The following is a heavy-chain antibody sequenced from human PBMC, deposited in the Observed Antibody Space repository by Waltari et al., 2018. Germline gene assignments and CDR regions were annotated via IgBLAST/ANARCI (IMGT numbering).Heavy chain of an antibody. J-gene: IGHJ2*01. V-gene: IGHV3-48*04. CDR3: AGIRRGFWFFDL. CDR1: GMTFTTYS. Sequence: EVQLVESGGGLVQPGGSLRLSCAASGMTFTTYSMNWVRQAPGKGVGWISYVSGYSGYVYYADSVRGRFTISRDNAQNSMYLQMNNLRADDTAVYYCAGIRRGFWFFDLWGRGTLVTVSS. CDR2: VSGYSGYV. D-gene: IGHD3-10*01.